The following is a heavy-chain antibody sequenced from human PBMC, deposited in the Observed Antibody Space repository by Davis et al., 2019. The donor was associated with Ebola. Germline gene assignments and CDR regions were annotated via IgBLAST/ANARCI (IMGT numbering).Heavy chain of an antibody. Sequence: PGGSLRLSCAASGFTFSSYAMHWVRQAPGKGLEWVSSISSSSTSRYYVDSVKGRFTISRDNAKNSLYLQMNSLRVEDTAVYYCAREKLGGSADYWGQGTLVTVSS. D-gene: IGHD3-3*01. CDR1: GFTFSSYA. V-gene: IGHV3-21*06. CDR3: AREKLGGSADY. J-gene: IGHJ4*02. CDR2: ISSSSTSR.